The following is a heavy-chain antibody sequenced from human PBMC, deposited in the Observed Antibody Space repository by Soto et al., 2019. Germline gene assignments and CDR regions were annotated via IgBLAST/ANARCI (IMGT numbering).Heavy chain of an antibody. CDR3: ARGHLRLNAFDI. CDR2: INAGNGNT. J-gene: IGHJ3*02. D-gene: IGHD2-21*01. Sequence: QVQLVQSGAEVKKPGASVKVSCKASGYTFTSYAMHWVRQAPGQRLEWMGWINAGNGNTKYSQKFQGRVTITRDTSASTAYMELSSLRSEDTAVYYCARGHLRLNAFDIWGQGTMVTVSS. V-gene: IGHV1-3*01. CDR1: GYTFTSYA.